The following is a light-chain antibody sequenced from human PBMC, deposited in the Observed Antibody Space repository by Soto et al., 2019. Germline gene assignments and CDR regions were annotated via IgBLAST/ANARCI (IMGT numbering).Light chain of an antibody. CDR2: ANK. J-gene: IGLJ1*01. V-gene: IGLV1-40*01. CDR3: QSYDSSRSGYV. CDR1: SSNIGAGYD. Sequence: QSVLTQPPSVSGAPGQTVTISCTGSSSNIGAGYDVHWYQQLPGTAPKLLIYANKNRPAGVPDRFSASKSGTSASLAITGLQADDEADYYCQSYDSSRSGYVFGTGTKLTVL.